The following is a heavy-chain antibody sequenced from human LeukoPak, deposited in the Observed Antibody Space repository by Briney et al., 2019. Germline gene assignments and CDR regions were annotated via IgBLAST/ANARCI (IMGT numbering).Heavy chain of an antibody. V-gene: IGHV4-59*01. D-gene: IGHD1-26*01. CDR2: IYYSGST. J-gene: IGHJ4*02. CDR1: GGSISSYY. CDR3: ARDSVGSFDY. Sequence: SETLSLTCTVSGGSISSYYWSWIRQPPGKGLEWIGYIYYSGSTNYNPSLKSQVTISVDTSKNQFSLKLSSVTAADTAVYYCARDSVGSFDYWGQGTLVTVSS.